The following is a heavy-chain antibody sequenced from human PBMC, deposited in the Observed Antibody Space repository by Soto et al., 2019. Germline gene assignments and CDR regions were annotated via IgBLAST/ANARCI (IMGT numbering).Heavy chain of an antibody. Sequence: QLQESGPGLVRPSETLSLTCSVSGVPISSNIYYWGWIRQSPGKGLEWIGNVYFSGSTYYNPSHRGRVTISDDTSKNQFSLKLTSVTAAATAVYCCARQNGDVGVSRYDYCGMDVWGQGTTFTVSS. D-gene: IGHD3-3*01. V-gene: IGHV4-39*01. CDR2: VYFSGST. CDR1: GVPISSNIYY. J-gene: IGHJ6*02. CDR3: ARQNGDVGVSRYDYCGMDV.